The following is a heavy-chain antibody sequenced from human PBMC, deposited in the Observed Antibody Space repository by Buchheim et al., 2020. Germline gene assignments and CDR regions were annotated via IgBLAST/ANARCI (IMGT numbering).Heavy chain of an antibody. J-gene: IGHJ4*02. CDR3: ATPKPGSYSPFDY. D-gene: IGHD4-11*01. CDR2: IYYSVNT. V-gene: IGHV4-31*03. CDR1: GDSLSSGGYY. Sequence: QVQLQESGPGLVKPSQTLSLTCSVSGDSLSSGGYYWSWIRQHPGKGLEWIGYIYYSVNTYYNPSLKSRVTISVDTSKNQFSLKLRSVTDADTAMYYCATPKPGSYSPFDYWGQGIL.